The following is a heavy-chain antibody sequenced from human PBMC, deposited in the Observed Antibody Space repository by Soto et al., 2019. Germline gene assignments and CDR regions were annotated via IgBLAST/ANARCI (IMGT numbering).Heavy chain of an antibody. V-gene: IGHV2-5*02. D-gene: IGHD3-10*01. CDR3: VHSPYESGRRHFDN. Sequence: QITLKESGPTLVKPTQTLTLTCSFSGFSFSTSRVGVGWIRQSPGKALEWLALVYWDDDKLYSPSLESRLTITMATSKNQVVLAVTDMDPVDTPKYFSVHSPYESGRRHFDNWGQGTLVTVSS. CDR2: VYWDDDK. CDR1: GFSFSTSRVG. J-gene: IGHJ4*02.